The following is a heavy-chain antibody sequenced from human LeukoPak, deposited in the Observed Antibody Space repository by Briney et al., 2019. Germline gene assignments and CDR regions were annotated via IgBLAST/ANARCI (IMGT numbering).Heavy chain of an antibody. V-gene: IGHV4-4*02. D-gene: IGHD4-17*01. CDR3: AAMKVTTRTLNWFDP. CDR1: GGSINSRHW. Sequence: ASGTLSLTCVVSGGSINSRHWWSWVRQPPGKGLELIGEIYRSGNSNYNPSLKSRVIMSVDRSENQFSLRLSSVTAADTAVYYCAAMKVTTRTLNWFDPWGQGTLVTVSS. J-gene: IGHJ5*02. CDR2: IYRSGNS.